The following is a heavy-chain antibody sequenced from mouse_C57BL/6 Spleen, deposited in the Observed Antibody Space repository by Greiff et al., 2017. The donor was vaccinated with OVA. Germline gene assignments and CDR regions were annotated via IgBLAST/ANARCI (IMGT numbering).Heavy chain of an antibody. CDR3: ARQGVTPTDY. V-gene: IGHV5-6*01. J-gene: IGHJ2*01. Sequence: EVKLMESGGDLVKPGGSLKLSCAASGFTFSSYGMSWFRQTPDKRLEWVATISSGGSYTYYPDSVKGRFTISRDNAKNTLYLQMSSLKSEDTAMYYCARQGVTPTDYWGQGTTLTVSS. D-gene: IGHD2-2*01. CDR1: GFTFSSYG. CDR2: ISSGGSYT.